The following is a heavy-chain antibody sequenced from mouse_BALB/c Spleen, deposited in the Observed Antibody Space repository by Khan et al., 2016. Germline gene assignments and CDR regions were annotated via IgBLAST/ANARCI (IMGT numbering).Heavy chain of an antibody. CDR1: GFSLTNSG. Sequence: QVQLKESGPGLVAPSQSLSITCTVSGFSLTNSGVHWVRQPPGKGLDWLGVIWAGGSTDYNSALMSRLSITKDNSQNQVFLKMNSLQTDDTAMYYCDRDDQDYDAWFASWGQGTLVTVSA. D-gene: IGHD2-4*01. J-gene: IGHJ3*01. CDR2: IWAGGST. CDR3: DRDDQDYDAWFAS. V-gene: IGHV2-9*02.